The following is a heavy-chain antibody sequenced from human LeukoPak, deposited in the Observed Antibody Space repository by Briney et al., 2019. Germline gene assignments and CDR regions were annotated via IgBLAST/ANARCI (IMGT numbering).Heavy chain of an antibody. CDR2: INSDGSST. CDR1: GFTFSSYW. Sequence: PGGSLRPSCAASGFTFSSYWMHWVRQAPGKGLVWVSRINSDGSSTSYADSVKGRFTISRDNAKNTLYLQMNSLRAEDTAVYYRASGGYSGYDLGYWGQGTLVTVSS. V-gene: IGHV3-74*01. J-gene: IGHJ4*02. CDR3: ASGGYSGYDLGY. D-gene: IGHD5-12*01.